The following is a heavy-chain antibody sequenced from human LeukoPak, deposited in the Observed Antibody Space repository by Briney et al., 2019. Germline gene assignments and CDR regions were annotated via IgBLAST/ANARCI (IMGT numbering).Heavy chain of an antibody. CDR3: ARFGGFDY. V-gene: IGHV3-23*01. D-gene: IGHD3-10*01. CDR1: GFTFNNYV. J-gene: IGHJ4*02. CDR2: ISGSGASK. Sequence: GGSLRLSGAASGFTFNNYVMSWVRQAPGKGLEWVSGISGSGASKVYADSVRGRFTISRDNSKNTLYLQMNSLGAADTAVYYCARFGGFDYWGQGTLVTVSS.